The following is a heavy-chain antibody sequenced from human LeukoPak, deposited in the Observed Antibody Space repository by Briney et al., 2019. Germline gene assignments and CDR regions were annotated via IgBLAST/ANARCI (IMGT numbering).Heavy chain of an antibody. CDR3: AGSAVAGTVDY. D-gene: IGHD6-19*01. CDR1: GGSISSYY. J-gene: IGHJ4*02. V-gene: IGHV4-59*01. Sequence: SETLSLTCTVSGGSISSYYWSWIRQPPGKGLEWIGYIHYSGSTNYNPSLKSRVTISVDTSKNQFSLKLSSVTAADTAVYYCAGSAVAGTVDYWGQGTLVTVSS. CDR2: IHYSGST.